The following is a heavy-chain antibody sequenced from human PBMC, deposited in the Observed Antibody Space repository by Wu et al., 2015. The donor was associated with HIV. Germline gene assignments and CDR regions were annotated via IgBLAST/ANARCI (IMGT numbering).Heavy chain of an antibody. D-gene: IGHD3-3*01. V-gene: IGHV1-69*12. J-gene: IGHJ3*02. CDR2: IIPIFGTA. CDR3: ARPDYDFWSGYKDGDAFDI. CDR1: GGTFSSYA. Sequence: QVQLVQSGAEVKKPGSSVKVSCKASGGTFSSYAISWVRQAPGQGLEWMGGIIPIFGTANYAQKFQGRVTITADESTSTAYMELSSLRSEDTAVYYCARPDYDFWSGYKDGDAFDIWGQGDNGHRLF.